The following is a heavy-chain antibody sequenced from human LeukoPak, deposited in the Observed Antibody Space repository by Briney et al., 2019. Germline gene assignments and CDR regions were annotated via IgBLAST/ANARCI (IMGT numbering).Heavy chain of an antibody. CDR2: INGDGSST. V-gene: IGHV3-74*01. Sequence: GGSLRLSCAASGFTFSSYWMHWVRHAPGKGLVWVSRINGDGSSTIYADSVKGRFTISRDNAKNTLYLQMNSLRAEDTAVYYCATPPTIHGYWGQGTLVTVSS. D-gene: IGHD2-2*02. J-gene: IGHJ4*02. CDR1: GFTFSSYW. CDR3: ATPPTIHGY.